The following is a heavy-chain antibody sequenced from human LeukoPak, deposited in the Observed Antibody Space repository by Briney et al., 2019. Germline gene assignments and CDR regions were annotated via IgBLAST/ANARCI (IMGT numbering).Heavy chain of an antibody. CDR2: IYTSGST. D-gene: IGHD2-2*02. V-gene: IGHV4-61*02. J-gene: IGHJ6*03. CDR1: GGSISSGSYY. Sequence: KTSQTLSLTCTVSGGSISSGSYYWSWIRQPAGKGLEWIGRIYTSGSTNYNPSLKSRVTISVDTSKNQFSLKLSSVTAADTAVYYCARVGYCSSTSCYTGYYYYMDVWGKGTTVTVSS. CDR3: ARVGYCSSTSCYTGYYYYMDV.